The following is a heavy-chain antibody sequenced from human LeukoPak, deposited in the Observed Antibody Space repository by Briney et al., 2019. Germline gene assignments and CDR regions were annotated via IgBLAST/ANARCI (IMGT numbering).Heavy chain of an antibody. CDR2: ISGSGSYI. Sequence: PGGSLRLSCAASGFTFSSYSMSWVRQAPGKGLEWVSSISGSGSYIYYADSVKGRFTISRDNAKNSLYLQMNSLRAEDTAVYYCARDLAYCGGDCGYWGQGTLVTVSS. D-gene: IGHD2-21*01. CDR3: ARDLAYCGGDCGY. CDR1: GFTFSSYS. V-gene: IGHV3-21*01. J-gene: IGHJ4*02.